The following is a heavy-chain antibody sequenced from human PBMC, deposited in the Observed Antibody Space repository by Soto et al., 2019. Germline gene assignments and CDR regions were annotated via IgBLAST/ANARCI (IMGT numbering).Heavy chain of an antibody. Sequence: LQSGGGVVQPGESLRLSCAASGFSLRDHAWSWVRQAAGGGLEWVSGISGSEDRTNYADFVRGRFIISKDRAKNTLYLDMSGLRVDDTAVYFCGRTYTGGWGQGTLVTVSS. V-gene: IGHV3-23*01. CDR3: GRTYTGG. CDR1: GFSLRDHA. CDR2: ISGSEDRT. J-gene: IGHJ4*02. D-gene: IGHD3-10*01.